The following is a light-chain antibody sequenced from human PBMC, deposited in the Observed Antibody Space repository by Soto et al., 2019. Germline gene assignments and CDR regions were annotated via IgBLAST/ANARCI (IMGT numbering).Light chain of an antibody. CDR1: QSISSN. J-gene: IGKJ2*01. CDR2: GAS. V-gene: IGKV3-15*01. CDR3: HQYNNWPPYT. Sequence: EIMMTQSPATLSVSPGERVTLSCRASQSISSNLAWYQQKPGQAPRLLIYGASTRATGIPARFSGSGSGTGFTLTISSLQSEDFAIYYCHQYNNWPPYTFDQGTKVDIK.